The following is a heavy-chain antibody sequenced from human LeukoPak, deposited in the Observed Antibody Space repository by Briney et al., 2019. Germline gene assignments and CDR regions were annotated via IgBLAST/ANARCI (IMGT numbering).Heavy chain of an antibody. D-gene: IGHD3-3*01. CDR2: INEDGSAK. CDR1: GFTFNDYW. CDR3: ARDSRMNYYAS. J-gene: IGHJ5*02. Sequence: GPLRLSCTASGFTFNDYWMTWVRQTPGKGLEWLANINEDGSAKNYVDSVKGRFTISRDNAVNSLYLQMNSLRAEDTAMYYCARDSRMNYYASWGRGTLVTVSS. V-gene: IGHV3-7*01.